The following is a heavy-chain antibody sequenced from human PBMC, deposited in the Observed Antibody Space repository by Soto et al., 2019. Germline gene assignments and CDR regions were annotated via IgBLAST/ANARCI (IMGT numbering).Heavy chain of an antibody. D-gene: IGHD3-3*02. Sequence: GGSLRLSCAASGFTFSSYGMHWVRQAPGKGLEWVAVIPYDGSYTDYADSVKGRFTISRDNSKNTLYLQMNSLTPEDTAVYYCAKVNSISYHFDYWGQGTLVTVSS. CDR3: AKVNSISYHFDY. CDR2: IPYDGSYT. J-gene: IGHJ4*02. CDR1: GFTFSSYG. V-gene: IGHV3-30*18.